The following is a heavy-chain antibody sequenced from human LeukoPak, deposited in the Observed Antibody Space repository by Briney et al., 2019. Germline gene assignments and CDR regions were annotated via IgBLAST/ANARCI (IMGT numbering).Heavy chain of an antibody. Sequence: PGGSLRLSCAASGFTVSSNYMSWVRQAPGKGLEWVSVIYSGGSTYYADSVKGRFTTSRDNSKNTLYLQMGSLRAEDMAVYYCAREVYAPGNKPFDSWGQGTLVTVSS. CDR3: AREVYAPGNKPFDS. V-gene: IGHV3-66*01. CDR1: GFTVSSNY. CDR2: IYSGGST. D-gene: IGHD3-10*01. J-gene: IGHJ4*02.